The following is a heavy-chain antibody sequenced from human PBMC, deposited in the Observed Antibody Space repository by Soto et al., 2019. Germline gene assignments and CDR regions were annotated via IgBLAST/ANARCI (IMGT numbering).Heavy chain of an antibody. CDR1: GGSISSGGYS. J-gene: IGHJ4*02. Sequence: SEKLCLTCAVSGGSISSGGYSWSWIRQPPGKGLEWIGYIYHSGSTYYNPSLKSRVTISVDRSKNQFSLKLSSVTAADTAVYYCAIVFSDGYNWDYFDYLGQGILVTVPP. D-gene: IGHD5-12*01. V-gene: IGHV4-30-2*01. CDR3: AIVFSDGYNWDYFDY. CDR2: IYHSGST.